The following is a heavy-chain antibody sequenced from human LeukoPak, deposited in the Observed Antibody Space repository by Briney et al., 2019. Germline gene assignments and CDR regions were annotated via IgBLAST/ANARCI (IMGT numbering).Heavy chain of an antibody. CDR3: AKEESGYSGYDSVYGSVDY. Sequence: PGGSLRLSCVGSAFTFSEYSMSWIRQAPGRELEWISSITESGGTEYYADSVKGRFSISRDNAKSALYLQMNSLRAEDTAVYYCAKEESGYSGYDSVYGSVDYWGQGTLVTVSS. D-gene: IGHD5-12*01. CDR1: AFTFSEYS. J-gene: IGHJ4*02. CDR2: ITESGGTE. V-gene: IGHV3-11*01.